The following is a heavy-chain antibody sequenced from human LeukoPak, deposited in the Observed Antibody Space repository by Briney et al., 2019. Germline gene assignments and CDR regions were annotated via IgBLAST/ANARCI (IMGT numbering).Heavy chain of an antibody. Sequence: KSSETLSLTCTVSGGSISSSSYYWGWIRQPPGKGLEWLGSIYYSGSTYYNPSLKSRVTISVDTSKNQFCLKLSSVTAADTAVYYCARDADVSGSHWYFDLWGRGTLVTVSS. J-gene: IGHJ2*01. CDR1: GGSISSSSYY. CDR3: ARDADVSGSHWYFDL. CDR2: IYYSGST. V-gene: IGHV4-39*02. D-gene: IGHD3-16*01.